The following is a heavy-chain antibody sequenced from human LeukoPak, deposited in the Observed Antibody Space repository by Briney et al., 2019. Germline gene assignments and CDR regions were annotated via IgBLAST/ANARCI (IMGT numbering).Heavy chain of an antibody. V-gene: IGHV3-30*04. CDR1: GFTFSSYT. CDR2: ISYDGSNK. D-gene: IGHD6-19*01. CDR3: ARVMVQQWLTDAFDI. J-gene: IGHJ3*02. Sequence: PGGSLRLSCAASGFTFSSYTMHGVRQAPGKGLEWVALISYDGSNKYYTDPVEGRFTISRDNSKNTLYVQMNSLRAEDTAVYYCARVMVQQWLTDAFDIWGQGTMVTVSS.